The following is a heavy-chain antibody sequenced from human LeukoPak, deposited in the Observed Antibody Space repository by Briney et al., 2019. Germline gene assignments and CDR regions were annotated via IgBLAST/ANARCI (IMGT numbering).Heavy chain of an antibody. CDR1: GFTFSSYA. V-gene: IGHV3-23*01. CDR3: AKDWRSPYCSSTSCPSDY. Sequence: PGGSLRLSCAASGFTFSSYAMSWVRQAPGKGLEWVSAISGSGGSTYYADSVKGRFTISRDNSKNTLYLQMNSLRAEDTAVYYCAKDWRSPYCSSTSCPSDYWGQGTLVTVSS. CDR2: ISGSGGST. D-gene: IGHD2-2*01. J-gene: IGHJ4*02.